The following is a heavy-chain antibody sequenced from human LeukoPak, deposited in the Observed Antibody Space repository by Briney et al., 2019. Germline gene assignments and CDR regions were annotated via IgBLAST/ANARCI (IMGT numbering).Heavy chain of an antibody. J-gene: IGHJ4*02. Sequence: PSETLSLTCTVSGGSISSSSAYWGWIRQPPGKGLEWIGSIYYSKNTYYNPSLKSRVTISVDTSKNQFSLRLSSVTAADTAVYYCARGDMILDYWGQGTLVTVSS. CDR2: IYYSKNT. CDR3: ARGDMILDY. V-gene: IGHV4-39*07. D-gene: IGHD3-16*01. CDR1: GGSISSSSAY.